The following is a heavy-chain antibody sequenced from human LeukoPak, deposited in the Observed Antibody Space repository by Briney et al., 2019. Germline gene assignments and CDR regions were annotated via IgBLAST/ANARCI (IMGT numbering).Heavy chain of an antibody. J-gene: IGHJ4*02. V-gene: IGHV3-48*02. CDR2: ISTGSSTT. Sequence: GGSLRLSCAASEFAFSAYNMSWVRQAPGKGLEWVSYISTGSSTTYYADSVKGRFTISRDNVENSLYLQMNSLRDEDTAVYYCARVAAGYSVNYFDYWGQGTLVTVSS. CDR3: ARVAAGYSVNYFDY. CDR1: EFAFSAYN. D-gene: IGHD4-23*01.